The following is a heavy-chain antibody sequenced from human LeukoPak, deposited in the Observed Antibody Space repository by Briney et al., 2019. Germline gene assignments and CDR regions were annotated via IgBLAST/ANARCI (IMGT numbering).Heavy chain of an antibody. J-gene: IGHJ4*02. Sequence: PGGSLRLSCAASGFTFSSYAMSWVRQAPGKGLEWVSAISGRGGRTYYADSVKGRFTISRDNSKNTLYLQMDSLSAEDTAVYYCAKGGYCSNGLCCTDFDYWGQGTLVTVSS. CDR1: GFTFSSYA. D-gene: IGHD2-8*01. V-gene: IGHV3-23*01. CDR2: ISGRGGRT. CDR3: AKGGYCSNGLCCTDFDY.